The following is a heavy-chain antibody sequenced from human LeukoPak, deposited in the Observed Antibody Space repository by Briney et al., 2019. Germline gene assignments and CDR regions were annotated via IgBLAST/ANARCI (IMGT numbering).Heavy chain of an antibody. J-gene: IGHJ5*02. CDR3: AGGHGWFDP. Sequence: PGGSLRLSCAASGFSFSDSWMTWVRQAPGKGLEWVANIEQYGSEKNYVDSVKGRFTISRDNAKNSLYLQMNILRAEDTAVYYCAGGHGWFDPWGQGTLVTVSS. CDR1: GFSFSDSW. V-gene: IGHV3-7*05. CDR2: IEQYGSEK.